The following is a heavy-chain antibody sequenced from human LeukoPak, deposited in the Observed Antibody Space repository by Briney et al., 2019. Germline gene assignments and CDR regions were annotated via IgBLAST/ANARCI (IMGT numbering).Heavy chain of an antibody. D-gene: IGHD2-8*01. V-gene: IGHV3-48*03. CDR3: ATEGCTTGNCHHDH. CDR1: GFTLSSYA. J-gene: IGHJ4*02. CDR2: ISKSATAV. Sequence: PGGSLRLSCAASGFTLSSYAMSWVRQAPGKGLEWVSYISKSATAVYYAASVKGRFTISRDNAKNSLYLQMNSLRPDDTATYYCATEGCTTGNCHHDHWGQGTLVTVSS.